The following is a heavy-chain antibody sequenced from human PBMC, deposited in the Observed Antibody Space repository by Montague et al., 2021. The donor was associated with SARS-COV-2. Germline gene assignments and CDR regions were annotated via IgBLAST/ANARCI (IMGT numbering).Heavy chain of an antibody. Sequence: SETLSLTCGVYGGSFGDDHWSWIRQPPGKGLEGIGDIKQSGSTNXNPSLKSRVTISVDTSRNQFSLKLTSVTAADTAVYFCARGHLSVSMIVVVFTSASYYFDYWGQGALVTVSS. V-gene: IGHV4-34*01. J-gene: IGHJ4*02. CDR3: ARGHLSVSMIVVVFTSASYYFDY. CDR1: GGSFGDDH. D-gene: IGHD3-22*01. CDR2: IKQSGST.